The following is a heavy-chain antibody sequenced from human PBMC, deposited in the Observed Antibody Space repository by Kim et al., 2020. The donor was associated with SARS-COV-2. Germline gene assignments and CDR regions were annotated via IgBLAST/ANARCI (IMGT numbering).Heavy chain of an antibody. CDR2: IRSKANSYAT. CDR1: GFTFSGPA. D-gene: IGHD3-22*01. J-gene: IGHJ4*02. Sequence: GGSLRLSCAAPGFTFSGPAMHWVRQASGKGLEWVGRIRSKANSYATAYAASVKGRFTISRDDSKNTAYLQMNSLKTEDTAVYYCTRHSHRNYYDSSGYYWGFDYWGQGTLVTVSS. CDR3: TRHSHRNYYDSSGYYWGFDY. V-gene: IGHV3-73*01.